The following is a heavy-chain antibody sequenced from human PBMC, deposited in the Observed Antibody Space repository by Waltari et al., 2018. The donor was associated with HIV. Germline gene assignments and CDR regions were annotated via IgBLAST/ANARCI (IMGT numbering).Heavy chain of an antibody. CDR1: GFTLSNYD. CDR3: ARADTSIPHRAFDL. D-gene: IGHD5-18*01. J-gene: IGHJ3*01. V-gene: IGHV3-13*01. Sequence: EVQLVESGGGLVQPGGSLRLSGVASGFTLSNYDMYWVHQVTGKSPEWVSAIATAGNTYYLGSVQGRFTISRENAKDSLYLQMNSLRAEDTAVYYCARADTSIPHRAFDLWGQGTMVTVSS. CDR2: IATAGNT.